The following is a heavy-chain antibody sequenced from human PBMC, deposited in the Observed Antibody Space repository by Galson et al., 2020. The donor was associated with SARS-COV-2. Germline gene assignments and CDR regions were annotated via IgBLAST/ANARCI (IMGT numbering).Heavy chain of an antibody. CDR2: IYYSGST. CDR1: GGSISSYY. CDR3: ARGVVPAAFDY. V-gene: IGHV4-59*01. D-gene: IGHD2-2*01. Sequence: SETLSLTCTLSGGSISSYYWSWIRQPPGKGLEWIGYIYYSGSTNYNPSLKSRVTISVDTSKNQFSLKLSSVTAADTAVYYCARGVVPAAFDYWGQGALVTVSS. J-gene: IGHJ4*02.